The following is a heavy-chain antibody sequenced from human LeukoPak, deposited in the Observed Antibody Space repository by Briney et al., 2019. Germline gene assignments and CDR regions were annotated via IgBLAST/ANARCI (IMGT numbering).Heavy chain of an antibody. J-gene: IGHJ3*02. CDR2: ISSSSSYI. CDR1: GFTFSSYS. Sequence: PGGSLRLFCAASGFTFSSYSMNWVRQAPGKGLERVSSISSSSSYIYYADSVKGRFTISRDNAKNSLYLQMNSLRAEDTAGYYCARGFCSSTSCYAFDIWGQGTMVTVSS. CDR3: ARGFCSSTSCYAFDI. V-gene: IGHV3-21*01. D-gene: IGHD2-2*01.